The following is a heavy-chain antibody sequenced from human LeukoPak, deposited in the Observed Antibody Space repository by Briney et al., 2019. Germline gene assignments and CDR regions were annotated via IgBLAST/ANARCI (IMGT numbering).Heavy chain of an antibody. D-gene: IGHD2-2*02. CDR1: GFTFSDYY. J-gene: IGHJ5*02. Sequence: GGSLRLSCAASGFTFSDYYMSWIRQAPGKGLEWVSYISTTSSYTDYAAPVRGRFTISRDNTNNFLHLQMNSLRPEDTAVYYCARDWYCSSSICYTDRNWFDPWGQGTLVTVSS. CDR3: ARDWYCSSSICYTDRNWFDP. V-gene: IGHV3-11*05. CDR2: ISTTSSYT.